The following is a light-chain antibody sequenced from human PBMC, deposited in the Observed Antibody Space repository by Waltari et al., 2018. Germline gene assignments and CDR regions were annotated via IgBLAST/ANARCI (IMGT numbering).Light chain of an antibody. Sequence: QSALTQPASVSGSPGQSITISCTGTSSDIGAYHSVSWYQQFPGKAPTLIIYDVSQRPSGVSNLVSGSKYGDSASLTISGLQGDDEAHYHCASYTSGSTHVAFGGGTQVTVL. CDR3: ASYTSGSTHVA. V-gene: IGLV2-14*01. CDR1: SSDIGAYHS. CDR2: DVS. J-gene: IGLJ2*01.